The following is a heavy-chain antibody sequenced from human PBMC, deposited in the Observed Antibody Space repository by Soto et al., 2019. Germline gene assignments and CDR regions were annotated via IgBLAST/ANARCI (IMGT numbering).Heavy chain of an antibody. D-gene: IGHD2-21*02. V-gene: IGHV1-2*02. J-gene: IGHJ5*02. CDR1: GYTFTGYY. CDR3: ARDFPPHIVLVTAIHAEVNWFDP. CDR2: INPNSGGT. Sequence: ASVKVSCKASGYTFTGYYMHWVRQAPGQGLEWMGWINPNSGGTNYAQKFQGRVTMTRDTSISTAYMELSRLRPDDTAVYYCARDFPPHIVLVTAIHAEVNWFDPWGQGTLVTV.